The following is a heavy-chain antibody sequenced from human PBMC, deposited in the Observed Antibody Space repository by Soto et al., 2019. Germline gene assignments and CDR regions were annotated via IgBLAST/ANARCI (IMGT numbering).Heavy chain of an antibody. V-gene: IGHV3-21*01. J-gene: IGHJ4*02. Sequence: GGSLRLSCATSGFNFGSYVMHWVRQAPGKGLEWVSSISSSRTYIYYADSVKGRFTISRDNAKNSLSLHMNSLTDEDTAIYYCAREGSYDYSGSYIQAFCYWGQGILVIVSS. CDR2: ISSSRTYI. D-gene: IGHD3-22*01. CDR1: GFNFGSYV. CDR3: AREGSYDYSGSYIQAFCY.